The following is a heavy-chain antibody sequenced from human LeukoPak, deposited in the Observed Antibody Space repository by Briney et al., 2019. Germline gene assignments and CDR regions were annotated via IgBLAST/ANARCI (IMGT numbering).Heavy chain of an antibody. Sequence: GGSLRLSCAVSGFTFTNAWMSWVRQAPGRGLEWVGRIKSKTDGGTTDYAAPVKGRFTISRDDSKNTLYLQMNNLKTEDTAVYYCTTGGSYRRDYWGQGTLVTVSS. CDR3: TTGGSYRRDY. V-gene: IGHV3-15*01. D-gene: IGHD3-16*02. CDR2: IKSKTDGGTT. CDR1: GFTFTNAW. J-gene: IGHJ4*02.